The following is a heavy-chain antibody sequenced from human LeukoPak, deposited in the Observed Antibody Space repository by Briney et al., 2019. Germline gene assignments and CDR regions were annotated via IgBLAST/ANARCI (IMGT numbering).Heavy chain of an antibody. CDR1: GGSFSGYY. J-gene: IGHJ4*02. D-gene: IGHD4-17*01. V-gene: IGHV4-34*01. CDR3: ARGRGDYPFDY. Sequence: PSETLSLTCAVYGGSFSGYYWSWIRQPPGKGLEWIGEINHSGSTNYNPSLKSRVTISVDTSKNQFSLKLSSVTAADTAVYYCARGRGDYPFDYWGQGTPVTVSS. CDR2: INHSGST.